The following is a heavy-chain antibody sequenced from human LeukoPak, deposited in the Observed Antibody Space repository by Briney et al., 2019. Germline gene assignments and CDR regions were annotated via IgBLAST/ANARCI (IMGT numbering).Heavy chain of an antibody. CDR1: GYTLTELS. CDR3: ATAIPTGVYGDYAGYYYYYMDV. Sequence: ASVKVSCKVSGYTLTELSMHWVRQAPGKGLEWMGGFDPEDGETIYSQKFQGRVTITEDTSTDTAYMELSSVRSEDTAVYYCATAIPTGVYGDYAGYYYYYMDVCGKGTTVTVSS. CDR2: FDPEDGET. J-gene: IGHJ6*03. V-gene: IGHV1-24*01. D-gene: IGHD4-17*01.